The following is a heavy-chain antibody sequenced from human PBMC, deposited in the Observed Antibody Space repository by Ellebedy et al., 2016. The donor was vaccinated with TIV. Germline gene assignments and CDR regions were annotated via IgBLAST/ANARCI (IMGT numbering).Heavy chain of an antibody. D-gene: IGHD6-13*01. V-gene: IGHV6-1*01. Sequence: SQTLSLTCAISGDSVSSNSAAWNWIRQSPSRGLEWLGRTYYRSKWYNDYAVSVKSRITINPDTSKNQFSLQLNSVTPEDTAVYYCARGSTGGWQLVHSEYFQHWGQGTLVTVSS. CDR2: TYYRSKWYN. CDR1: GDSVSSNSAA. J-gene: IGHJ1*01. CDR3: ARGSTGGWQLVHSEYFQH.